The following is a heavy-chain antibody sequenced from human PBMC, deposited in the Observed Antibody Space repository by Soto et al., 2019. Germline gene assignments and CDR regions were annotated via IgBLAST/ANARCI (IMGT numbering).Heavy chain of an antibody. Sequence: EVQLVESGGGLIQPGGSLRLSCAVSGFTVSNNYMSWVRQAPGKGLEGVSVIYSGGYTAYGDSVKGRFTISRDNSKNTLFLKINSVGPADTAFFSCATHPGGGGYWGQGTLVTVSS. CDR3: ATHPGGGGY. CDR2: IYSGGYT. J-gene: IGHJ4*02. CDR1: GFTVSNNY. V-gene: IGHV3-53*01. D-gene: IGHD3-10*01.